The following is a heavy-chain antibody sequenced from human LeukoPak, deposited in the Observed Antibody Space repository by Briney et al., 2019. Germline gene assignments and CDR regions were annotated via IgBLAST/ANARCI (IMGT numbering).Heavy chain of an antibody. CDR3: ARVRYSSGWYCDY. CDR1: GGSISSYY. J-gene: IGHJ4*02. CDR2: IYYSGST. D-gene: IGHD6-19*01. Sequence: PSETLSLTCTASGGSISSYYWNWIRQPPGKGLEWIGYIYYSGSTNYNPSLKSRITMSVDTSKNQFSLKLSSVTAADTAVYYCARVRYSSGWYCDYWGQGTLVTVSS. V-gene: IGHV4-59*01.